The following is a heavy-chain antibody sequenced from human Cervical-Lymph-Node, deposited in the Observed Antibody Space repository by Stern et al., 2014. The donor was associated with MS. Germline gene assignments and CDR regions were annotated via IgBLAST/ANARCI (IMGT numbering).Heavy chain of an antibody. CDR3: ARDLNVLTYYDFWDV. V-gene: IGHV1-69*01. CDR1: GGTFSSYA. J-gene: IGHJ6*02. D-gene: IGHD3-3*01. CDR2: IIPIFGTA. Sequence: VKLVESGAEVKKPGSSVKVSCKASGGTFSSYAISWVRQAPGQGLEWMGGIIPIFGTANYAQKFQGRVTITADGYTRPGSIEPSSLRSEDTAVYYCARDLNVLTYYDFWDVWGQGTTVTVSS.